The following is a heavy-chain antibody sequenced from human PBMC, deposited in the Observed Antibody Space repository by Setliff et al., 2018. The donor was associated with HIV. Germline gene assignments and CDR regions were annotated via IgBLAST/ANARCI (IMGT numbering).Heavy chain of an antibody. CDR1: GGSISSGDYY. CDR2: INHSGGT. D-gene: IGHD7-27*01. Sequence: SETLSLTCTVSGGSISSGDYYWNWIRQSPGKGLEWIGEINHSGGTNYNPSLKSRVTMSIDTSKNQFSLNVSSVTAADTAVYYCARGWGHDGFDFWGQGTAVTVSS. CDR3: ARGWGHDGFDF. V-gene: IGHV4-39*07. J-gene: IGHJ4*03.